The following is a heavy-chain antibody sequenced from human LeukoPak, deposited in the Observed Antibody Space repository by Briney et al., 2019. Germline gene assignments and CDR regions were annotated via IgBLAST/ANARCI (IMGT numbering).Heavy chain of an antibody. Sequence: SETLSLTCTVSGGSISSSSYYWGWIRQPPGKGLEWIGSIYYSGSTYYNPSLKSRVTISVDTSKNQFSLKLSSVTAADTAVYYCARTGSQSGSYYGYYFDYWGQGTLVTVSS. CDR2: IYYSGST. CDR3: ARTGSQSGSYYGYYFDY. D-gene: IGHD1-26*01. V-gene: IGHV4-39*07. J-gene: IGHJ4*02. CDR1: GGSISSSSYY.